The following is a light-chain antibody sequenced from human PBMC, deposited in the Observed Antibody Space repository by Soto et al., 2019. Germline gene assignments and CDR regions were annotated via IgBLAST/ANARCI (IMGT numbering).Light chain of an antibody. CDR2: EVS. Sequence: QSALTQPASVSGSPGQSITISCTGTSSDVGGYNSVSWYQQHPGKAPKLMIYEVSNRPSGVSNRFSGSKSGNTASLNISGLQAEDEADYYCSSNKSSSTPKYVFGTGTKLTVL. J-gene: IGLJ1*01. CDR1: SSDVGGYNS. CDR3: SSNKSSSTPKYV. V-gene: IGLV2-14*01.